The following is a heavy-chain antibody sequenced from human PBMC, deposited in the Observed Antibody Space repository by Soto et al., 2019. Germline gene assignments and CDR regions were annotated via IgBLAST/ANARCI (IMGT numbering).Heavy chain of an antibody. CDR2: ISGSGGST. V-gene: IGHV3-23*01. D-gene: IGHD3-22*01. Sequence: GGSLRLSCAASGFTFSSYAMSWVRQAPGKGLEWVSAISGSGGSTYYADSVKGRFTISRDNSKNTLYLQMNSLRAEDTAVYYCAKVPPDYYDSSGRFDYWGQGTLVTVSS. J-gene: IGHJ4*02. CDR3: AKVPPDYYDSSGRFDY. CDR1: GFTFSSYA.